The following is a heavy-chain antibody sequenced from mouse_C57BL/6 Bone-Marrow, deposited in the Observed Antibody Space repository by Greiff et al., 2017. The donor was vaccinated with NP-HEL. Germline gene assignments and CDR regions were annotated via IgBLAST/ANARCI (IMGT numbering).Heavy chain of an antibody. CDR2: ILPGSGST. CDR1: GYTFTGYW. D-gene: IGHD2-3*01. J-gene: IGHJ3*01. V-gene: IGHV1-9*01. CDR3: ARLGYDGYYGGVGFAY. Sequence: QVQLKESGAELMKPGASVKLSCKATGYTFTGYWIEWVKQRPGHGLEWIGEILPGSGSTNYNEKFKGKATFTADTSSNTAYMQLSSLTTEDSAIYYCARLGYDGYYGGVGFAYWGQGTLVTVSA.